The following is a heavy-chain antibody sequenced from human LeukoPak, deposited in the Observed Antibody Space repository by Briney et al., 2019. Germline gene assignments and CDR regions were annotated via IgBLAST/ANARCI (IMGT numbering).Heavy chain of an antibody. J-gene: IGHJ4*02. CDR3: ASMGGYDALFDY. D-gene: IGHD5-12*01. CDR2: ISGSGGST. CDR1: GITLSSYA. V-gene: IGHV3-23*01. Sequence: GGSLRLSCAVSGITLSSYAMSWVRQAPGKGLEWVSAISGSGGSTYYADSVKGRFTISRDNSKNTLYLQMNSLRAEDTAVYYCASMGGYDALFDYWGQGTLVTVSS.